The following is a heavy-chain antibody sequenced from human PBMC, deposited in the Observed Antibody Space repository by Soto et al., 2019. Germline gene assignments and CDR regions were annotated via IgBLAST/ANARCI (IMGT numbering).Heavy chain of an antibody. CDR1: GFTFSSYA. Sequence: GGSLRLSCAASGFTFSSYAMSWVRQAPGKGLEWVSAISGSGGSTYYADSEKGRCTITRDNSKNTLYMQMNSLRAEDTPVYYCAKDGEVGATTSYWGQGTLVTVS. CDR3: AKDGEVGATTSY. D-gene: IGHD1-26*01. J-gene: IGHJ4*02. CDR2: ISGSGGST. V-gene: IGHV3-23*01.